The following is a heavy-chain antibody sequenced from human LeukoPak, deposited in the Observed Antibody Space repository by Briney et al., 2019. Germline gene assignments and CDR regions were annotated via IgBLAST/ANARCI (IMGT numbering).Heavy chain of an antibody. J-gene: IGHJ4*02. V-gene: IGHV1-46*01. CDR3: AKDPSVYHGDYIIR. D-gene: IGHD4-17*01. CDR1: GYTFTSNY. Sequence: ASVKVSCKAFGYTFTSNYMHWVRQAPGQGPEWMGVISPSGGSTTYAQKFQGRVTLTRDMSTSTDYLELSSLRSEDTAVYYCAKDPSVYHGDYIIRWGQGTLVTVSS. CDR2: ISPSGGST.